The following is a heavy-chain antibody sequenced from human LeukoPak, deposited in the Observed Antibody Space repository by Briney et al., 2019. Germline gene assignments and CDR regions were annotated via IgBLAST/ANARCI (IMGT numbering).Heavy chain of an antibody. V-gene: IGHV3-7*01. D-gene: IGHD3-10*01. Sequence: GGSLRLSCAASGFTFSIYWMSWVRRAPGKGLEWVANIKEDGSKKYYVDSVKGRFSIYRDNAKNSLYLQMNSLRAEDTAVYYCAKDPLLLWFGELGGNNWFDPWGQGTLVTVSS. CDR1: GFTFSIYW. CDR2: IKEDGSKK. J-gene: IGHJ5*02. CDR3: AKDPLLLWFGELGGNNWFDP.